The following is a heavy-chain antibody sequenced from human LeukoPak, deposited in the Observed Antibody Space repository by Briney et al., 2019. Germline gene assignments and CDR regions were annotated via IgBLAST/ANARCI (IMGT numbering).Heavy chain of an antibody. V-gene: IGHV4-61*02. J-gene: IGHJ6*03. Sequence: PSETLSLTCTVSGGSISSGSYYWSWIRQPAGKGLEWIGRIYTSGSTNYNPSLKSRVTISVDTSKNQFSLKLSSVTAADTAVYYCARVIRYSGYDDYYYYYKDVWGKGTTVTVSS. CDR3: ARVIRYSGYDDYYYYYKDV. CDR2: IYTSGST. CDR1: GGSISSGSYY. D-gene: IGHD5-12*01.